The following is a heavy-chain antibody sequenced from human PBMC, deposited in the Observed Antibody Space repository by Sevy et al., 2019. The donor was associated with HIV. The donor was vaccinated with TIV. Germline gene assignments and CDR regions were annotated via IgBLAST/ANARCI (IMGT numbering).Heavy chain of an antibody. Sequence: ASVKVSCKASGYTFTGYYMHWVRQAPGQGLEWMGRINPNSGGTNYAQKFQGRVTMTRDTSISTAYMELSRLRSDDTAVYYCARDRSEGLLWLRELPDYWGQGTLVTVSS. J-gene: IGHJ4*02. D-gene: IGHD3-10*01. CDR1: GYTFTGYY. V-gene: IGHV1-2*06. CDR2: INPNSGGT. CDR3: ARDRSEGLLWLRELPDY.